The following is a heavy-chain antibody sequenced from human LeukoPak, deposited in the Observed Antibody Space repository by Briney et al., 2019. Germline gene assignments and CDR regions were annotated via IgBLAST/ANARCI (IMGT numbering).Heavy chain of an antibody. CDR3: ARVREVMGGRPFDY. Sequence: PSETLSLTCTVSGGSISSSSYYWGWIRQPPGKGLEWIGSIYYSGSTNYNPSLKSRVTISVDTSKNQFSLKLSSVTAADTAVYYCARVREVMGGRPFDYWGQGTLVTVSS. V-gene: IGHV4-39*07. CDR1: GGSISSSSYY. CDR2: IYYSGST. D-gene: IGHD2-15*01. J-gene: IGHJ4*02.